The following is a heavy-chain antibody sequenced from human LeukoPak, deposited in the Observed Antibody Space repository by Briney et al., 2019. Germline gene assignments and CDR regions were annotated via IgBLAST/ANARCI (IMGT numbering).Heavy chain of an antibody. D-gene: IGHD3-22*01. CDR3: ARGSQDSSGYYYVGFDY. CDR1: GGTFSSCA. Sequence: SVKVSCKASGGTFSSCAISWVRQAPGQGLEWMGGIIPIFGTANYAQKFQGRVTITTDESTSTAYMELSSLRSEDTAVYYCARGSQDSSGYYYVGFDYWGQGTLVTVSS. CDR2: IIPIFGTA. J-gene: IGHJ4*02. V-gene: IGHV1-69*05.